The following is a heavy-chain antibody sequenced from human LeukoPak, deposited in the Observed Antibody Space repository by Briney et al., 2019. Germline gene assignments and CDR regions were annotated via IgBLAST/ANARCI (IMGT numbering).Heavy chain of an antibody. Sequence: SQTLSLICAISGDSVSRNSPARNWIRQSPSRGLEWLGRTYYRSKWSNDYAVSVKSRITINPDTSQNQFSLQLNSLTPEDTAVYYCARAPIGGWYFDLWGRGTLVTASS. CDR1: GDSVSRNSPA. CDR2: TYYRSKWSN. V-gene: IGHV6-1*01. J-gene: IGHJ2*01. CDR3: ARAPIGGWYFDL. D-gene: IGHD2-15*01.